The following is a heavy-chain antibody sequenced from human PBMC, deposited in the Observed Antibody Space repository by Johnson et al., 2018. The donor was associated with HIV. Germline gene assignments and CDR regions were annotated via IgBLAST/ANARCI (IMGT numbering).Heavy chain of an antibody. J-gene: IGHJ3*02. CDR1: GFTFSSYA. Sequence: QVQLVESGGGVVQPGRSLRLSCAASGFTFSSYAMHWVRQAPDKGLEWVAVISDDGSNKYYADSMKGRFTISRDNSKNTLYLQMNSLIPEDTAVYYCCYGSGTYDGPAFDIWGQGTVGIVSS. V-gene: IGHV3-30*04. CDR3: CYGSGTYDGPAFDI. D-gene: IGHD3-10*01. CDR2: ISDDGSNK.